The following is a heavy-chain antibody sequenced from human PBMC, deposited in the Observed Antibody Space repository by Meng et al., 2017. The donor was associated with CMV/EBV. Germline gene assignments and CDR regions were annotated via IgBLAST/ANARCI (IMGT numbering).Heavy chain of an antibody. CDR2: IYYSGST. CDR1: GCSISSGDYS. CDR3: ASSGAREDDY. V-gene: IGHV4-30-4*08. J-gene: IGHJ4*02. D-gene: IGHD5-12*01. Sequence: QVQLPGSGPGLVKPSQTLVLTRTVSGCSISSGDYSWSWIRQPPGKGLEWIGYIYYSGSTYYNPSLKSRVTISVDTSKNQFSLKLSSVTAADTAVYYCASSGAREDDYWGQGTLVTVSS.